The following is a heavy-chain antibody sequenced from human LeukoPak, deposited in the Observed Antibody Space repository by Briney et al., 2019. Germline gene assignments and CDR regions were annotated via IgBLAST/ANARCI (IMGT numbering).Heavy chain of an antibody. J-gene: IGHJ4*02. V-gene: IGHV4-59*01. CDR3: ARALVGGNGENDY. Sequence: SETLSLTCTVSGGSISSYYWSWIRQPPGKGLEWIGYIYYSGSTNYNPSLRSRVTISVDTSKNQFSLTLSSVTAADTAVYYCARALVGGNGENDYWGQGTLVTVSS. CDR2: IYYSGST. CDR1: GGSISSYY. D-gene: IGHD1-26*01.